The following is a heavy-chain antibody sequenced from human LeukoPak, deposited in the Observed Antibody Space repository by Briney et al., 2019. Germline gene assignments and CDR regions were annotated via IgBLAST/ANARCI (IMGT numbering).Heavy chain of an antibody. CDR2: INPSGGST. Sequence: ASVKVSCKASGYTFTSYYMHWVRQAPGQGLEWMGIINPSGGSTSYAQKFQGRVTMTRDTSTSTVYMELSSLRSEDTAVYYCARGRPPYSSSSNWFDPWGQGTLVTVSS. CDR3: ARGRPPYSSSSNWFDP. V-gene: IGHV1-46*01. J-gene: IGHJ5*02. CDR1: GYTFTSYY. D-gene: IGHD6-6*01.